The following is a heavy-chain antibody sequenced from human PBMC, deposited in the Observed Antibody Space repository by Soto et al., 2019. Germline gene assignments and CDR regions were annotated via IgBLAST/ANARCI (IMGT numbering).Heavy chain of an antibody. V-gene: IGHV4-59*01. CDR2: VYYSGTT. Sequence: QVLLQESGPGLGQPSETLSLTCTGSGGSMNYYYWSWIRQSPGKGLEWIGYVYYSGTTYYNPSLQRRVTISIDTSQNQFSLKLRSVTAADSAIYYCARAGRSWRDFFDSWGRGTLVTVSS. CDR3: ARAGRSWRDFFDS. D-gene: IGHD6-13*01. J-gene: IGHJ4*02. CDR1: GGSMNYYY.